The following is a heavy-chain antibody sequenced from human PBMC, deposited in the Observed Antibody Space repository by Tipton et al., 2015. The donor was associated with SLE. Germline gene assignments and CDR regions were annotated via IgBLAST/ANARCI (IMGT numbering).Heavy chain of an antibody. D-gene: IGHD3-10*01. V-gene: IGHV4-39*07. CDR3: ARDRGGGPTPDAFDI. CDR1: GGSISSSSYY. CDR2: IYYSGGT. Sequence: TLSLTCTVSGGSISSSSYYWGWIRQPPGKGLEWIGRIYYSGGTYYNPSLKSRVTISVDTSKNQFSLKLSSVTAADTAVYYCARDRGGGPTPDAFDIWGQGTMVTVSS. J-gene: IGHJ3*02.